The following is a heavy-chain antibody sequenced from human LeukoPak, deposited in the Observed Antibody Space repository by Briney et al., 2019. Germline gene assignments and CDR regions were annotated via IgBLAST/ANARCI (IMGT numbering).Heavy chain of an antibody. J-gene: IGHJ4*02. Sequence: GGSLRLSCAASGSTLSNYAVSWVRQAPGKGLEWVSAISADGGDTYHTDSVKGRFTISRDNSKNTLFLQMNSLRGEDTAVYYCAKAPPYKKYFDYWGQGTLVTVSS. CDR1: GSTLSNYA. V-gene: IGHV3-23*01. CDR3: AKAPPYKKYFDY. D-gene: IGHD1-1*01. CDR2: ISADGGDT.